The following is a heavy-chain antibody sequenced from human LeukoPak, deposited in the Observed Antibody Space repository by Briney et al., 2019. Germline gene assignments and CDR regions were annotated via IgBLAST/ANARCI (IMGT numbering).Heavy chain of an antibody. D-gene: IGHD3-3*01. CDR1: GYTLTGYY. J-gene: IGHJ4*02. CDR2: INPNSGGT. CDR3: ARGLLYYDFWSGYPTFDY. V-gene: IGHV1-2*02. Sequence: ASVKVSCKASGYTLTGYYMHWVRQAPGQGLEWMGWINPNSGGTNYAQKFQGRVTMTRDTSISTAYMELSRLRSDDTAVYYCARGLLYYDFWSGYPTFDYWGQGTLVTVSS.